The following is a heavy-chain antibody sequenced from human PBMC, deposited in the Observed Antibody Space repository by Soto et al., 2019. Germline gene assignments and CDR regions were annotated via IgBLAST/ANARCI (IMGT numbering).Heavy chain of an antibody. CDR3: AKEPVGPDWYFDL. CDR1: GFTFSDYA. CDR2: ISDSGSSS. Sequence: GGSLRLSCVASGFTFSDYAMTWVRQAPGKGLEWVSVISDSGSSSYYADSVKGRFTISRDNSKNTLYLQMNSLRAEDTAVYNCAKEPVGPDWYFDLWGRGTLVTVSS. J-gene: IGHJ2*01. V-gene: IGHV3-23*01.